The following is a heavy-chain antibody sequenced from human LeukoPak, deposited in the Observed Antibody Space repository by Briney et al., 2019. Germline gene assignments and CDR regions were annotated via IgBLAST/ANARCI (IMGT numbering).Heavy chain of an antibody. CDR1: GFTFDNYA. V-gene: IGHV3-23*01. Sequence: GGSLRLSCAASGFTFDNYAMSWVRQAPGKGLEWVSAISTGGAHAYYADSVKGRVTISRDTSKNTVYLQMNSPRAEDTALYYCATGWYVGNDYWGQGTLVTVSS. J-gene: IGHJ4*02. CDR2: ISTGGAHA. CDR3: ATGWYVGNDY. D-gene: IGHD6-13*01.